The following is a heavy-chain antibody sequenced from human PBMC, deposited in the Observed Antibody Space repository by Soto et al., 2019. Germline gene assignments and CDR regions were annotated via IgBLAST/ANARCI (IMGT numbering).Heavy chain of an antibody. CDR2: VTATGSDT. V-gene: IGHV3-23*01. Sequence: GGSLRLSCAASGFTFSSYPMIWVRQAPEKGLEWVSGVTATGSDTYYADSVKGRSTISRDNSKNTLYLQMNGLRAEDTALYYCTKKGNGSHPYNTWGQGTKVTVSS. CDR3: TKKGNGSHPYNT. D-gene: IGHD2-15*01. J-gene: IGHJ3*01. CDR1: GFTFSSYP.